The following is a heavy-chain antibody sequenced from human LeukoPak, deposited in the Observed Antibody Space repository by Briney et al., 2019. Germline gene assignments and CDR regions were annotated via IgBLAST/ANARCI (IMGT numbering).Heavy chain of an antibody. CDR3: ARGLLEWLRLETYYFDY. J-gene: IGHJ4*02. Sequence: GGSLRLPCAASGFTFSSYWMTWVRQAPGKGLEWVAHIQTDGSHTYYVDSVKGRFSISRDNANNSLYLQMNSLRVDDTAIYYCARGLLEWLRLETYYFDYWGQGTLVTVSS. D-gene: IGHD5-12*01. CDR2: IQTDGSHT. CDR1: GFTFSSYW. V-gene: IGHV3-7*01.